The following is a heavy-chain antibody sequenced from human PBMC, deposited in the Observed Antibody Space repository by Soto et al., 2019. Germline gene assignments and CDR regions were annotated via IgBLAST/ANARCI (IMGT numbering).Heavy chain of an antibody. V-gene: IGHV4-39*01. CDR2: IYYSGST. D-gene: IGHD3-9*01. CDR3: ARQGVLRYFDWLLQLDY. Sequence: PSETLSLTCTVSGGSISSSSYYWRWIRQPPGKGLEGIGSIYYSGSTYYNPSLKSRVTISVDTSKNQFSLKLSSVTAADTAVYYCARQGVLRYFDWLLQLDYWGQGTLVTVSS. J-gene: IGHJ4*02. CDR1: GGSISSSSYY.